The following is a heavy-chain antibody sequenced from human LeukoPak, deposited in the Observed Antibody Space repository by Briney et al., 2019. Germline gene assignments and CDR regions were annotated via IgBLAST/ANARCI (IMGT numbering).Heavy chain of an antibody. D-gene: IGHD4-17*01. V-gene: IGHV4-59*01. CDR3: ARVFRGAVTSNWFDP. J-gene: IGHJ5*02. Sequence: PETLSLTCTVSGGSITGYYWTWIRQPPGKGLEWIGYISDSGSTNYNPSLKSRVTMSVDSSNTEFSLRLNSVTAADTAVYYCARVFRGAVTSNWFDPWGQGTLVTVSS. CDR1: GGSITGYY. CDR2: ISDSGST.